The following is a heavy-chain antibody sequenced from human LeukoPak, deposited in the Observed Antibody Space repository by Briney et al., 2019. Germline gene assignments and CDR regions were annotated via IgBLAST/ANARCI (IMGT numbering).Heavy chain of an antibody. J-gene: IGHJ4*02. CDR1: GFTVSNKY. D-gene: IGHD1-26*01. CDR2: INRDGSST. V-gene: IGHV3-74*01. CDR3: ARDLWGAGDC. Sequence: PGGSLRLSCAASGFTVSNKYMSWVRQAPGKGLVWVSRINRDGSSTIYADSVKGRFTISRDNAKNTLYLQMNSLTAEDTAVYYCARDLWGAGDCWGQGTLVTVSS.